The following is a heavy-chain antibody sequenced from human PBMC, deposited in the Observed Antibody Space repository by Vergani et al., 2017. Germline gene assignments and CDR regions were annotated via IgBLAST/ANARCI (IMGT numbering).Heavy chain of an antibody. D-gene: IGHD5-18*01. J-gene: IGHJ4*02. V-gene: IGHV4-4*09. Sequence: QAQLQESGPGLVKPSETLALTCHVFGVSVTDYNCNWIRQAPGKGLEWIGSLSTTGGATHACHKPSLKSRVSISVDTSKSQFSLRLTSVTAADSAIYYCAVDTHSWQRGDRWGEGLLVSVSS. CDR2: LSTTGGA. CDR1: GVSVTDYN. CDR3: AVDTHSWQRGDR.